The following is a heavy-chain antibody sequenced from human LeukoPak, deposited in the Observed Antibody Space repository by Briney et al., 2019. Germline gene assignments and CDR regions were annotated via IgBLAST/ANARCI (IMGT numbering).Heavy chain of an antibody. Sequence: SQTLSLTCAISGDSVSTNSAAWNWIRQSPSRGLEWLGRTYYRPKWYNDYAGSVKSRITINPDTSKNQVSLQVSSVTAEDTAVYYCAGGGQGDGYSADEAFDIWGQGTMVTVSS. J-gene: IGHJ3*02. CDR1: GDSVSTNSAA. V-gene: IGHV6-1*01. D-gene: IGHD5-24*01. CDR3: AGGGQGDGYSADEAFDI. CDR2: TYYRPKWYN.